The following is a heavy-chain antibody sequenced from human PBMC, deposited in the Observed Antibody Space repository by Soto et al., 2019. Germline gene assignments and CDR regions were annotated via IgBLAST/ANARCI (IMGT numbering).Heavy chain of an antibody. V-gene: IGHV1-2*02. D-gene: IGHD2-21*01. CDR3: ERDPPRYLTSSPEGAGL. CDR2: INPKTGDT. CDR1: GYTFTDSH. Sequence: ASVKVSCKASGYTFTDSHIHWVRQASGQGLEWLGWINPKTGDTNYPQKFQGRITMTRDTSMSTAYMELTHLTSDNTAVYYCERDPPRYLTSSPEGAGLWGQGTLVTVSS. J-gene: IGHJ4*02.